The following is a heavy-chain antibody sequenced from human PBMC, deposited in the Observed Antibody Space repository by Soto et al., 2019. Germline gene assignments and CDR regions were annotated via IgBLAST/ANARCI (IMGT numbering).Heavy chain of an antibody. J-gene: IGHJ5*02. CDR1: GGSISSYY. CDR2: IYYSGST. V-gene: IGHV4-59*01. D-gene: IGHD3-10*01. Sequence: SETLSLTCTVSGGSISSYYWSWIRQPPGKGLEWIGYIYYSGSTNYNPSLKSRVTISVDTSKNQFSLKLSSVTAADTAVYYCARASVLLGFGELLPNWFDPWGQGTLVTVSS. CDR3: ARASVLLGFGELLPNWFDP.